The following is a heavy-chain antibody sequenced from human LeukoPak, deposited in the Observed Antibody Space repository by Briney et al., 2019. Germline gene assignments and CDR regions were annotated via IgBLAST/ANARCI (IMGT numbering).Heavy chain of an antibody. CDR3: TRMSREAPGLPDL. D-gene: IGHD5-24*01. V-gene: IGHV3-7*01. Sequence: GGSLRLSCAASGFTFNTYWMNWVRQAPGKGLEWVANIKQDGSQKEYVDSVKGRFTISRDNAKNSLYLQMNSLRADDTAVYYCTRMSREAPGLPDLWGQGTLVTVSS. J-gene: IGHJ5*02. CDR1: GFTFNTYW. CDR2: IKQDGSQK.